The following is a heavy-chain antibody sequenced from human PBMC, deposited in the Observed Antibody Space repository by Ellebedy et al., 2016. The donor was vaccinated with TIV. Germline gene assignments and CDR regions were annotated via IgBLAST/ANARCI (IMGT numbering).Heavy chain of an antibody. J-gene: IGHJ3*01. D-gene: IGHD3-10*01. V-gene: IGHV3-7*01. Sequence: PGGSLRLSCAASGFTFTIYWMNWVRQAPGKGLEWVANIKEDGSEKYYVDSVKGRFTISRDNAKNSLYLQMNNLRVEDTAVYYCARDIYASGGAFDVWGQGTMVTVSS. CDR1: GFTFTIYW. CDR3: ARDIYASGGAFDV. CDR2: IKEDGSEK.